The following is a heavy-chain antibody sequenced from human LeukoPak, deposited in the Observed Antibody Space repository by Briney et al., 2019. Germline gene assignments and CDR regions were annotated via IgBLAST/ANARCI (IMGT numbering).Heavy chain of an antibody. CDR1: GFTVSSNY. D-gene: IGHD4-17*01. CDR3: ASRSAGDYVNTFDI. J-gene: IGHJ3*02. CDR2: IYSGGRT. Sequence: GGSLRLSCAASGFTVSSNYMTWVRQAPGKGLEWVSVIYSGGRTYYADSVKGGFTISRDNSKNTLYLDMNSLRAEDTAVYYCASRSAGDYVNTFDIWGQGAMVTVSS. V-gene: IGHV3-53*01.